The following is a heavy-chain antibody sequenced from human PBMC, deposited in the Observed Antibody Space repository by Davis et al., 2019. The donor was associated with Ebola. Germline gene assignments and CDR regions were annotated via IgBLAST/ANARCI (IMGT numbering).Heavy chain of an antibody. J-gene: IGHJ6*02. CDR1: GYSISSGYY. D-gene: IGHD5-18*01. CDR3: ARGADTAMVSMDV. CDR2: IYHSWST. Sequence: SETLSLTCTVSGYSISSGYYWGWIRQPPGKGLEWIVSIYHSWSTYYNPSLKSRVTISVDTSKNQFSLKLGSVTAADTAVYYCARGADTAMVSMDVWGQGTTVTVSS. V-gene: IGHV4-38-2*02.